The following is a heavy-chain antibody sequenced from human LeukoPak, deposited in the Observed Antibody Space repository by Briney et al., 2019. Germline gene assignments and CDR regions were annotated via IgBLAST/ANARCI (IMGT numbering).Heavy chain of an antibody. V-gene: IGHV3-23*01. D-gene: IGHD6-19*01. CDR2: ISGSGGST. CDR1: GFTFSSYA. J-gene: IGHJ4*02. Sequence: TGGSLRLSCAASGFTFSSYAMSWVRQAPGKGLEWVPAISGSGGSTYYADSVKGRFTISRDNSKNTLYLQMNSLRAEDTAVYYCAKDPSIAVAGAPVDYWGQGTLVTVSS. CDR3: AKDPSIAVAGAPVDY.